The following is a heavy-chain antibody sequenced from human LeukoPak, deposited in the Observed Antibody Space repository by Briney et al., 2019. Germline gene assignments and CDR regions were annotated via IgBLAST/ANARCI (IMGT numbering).Heavy chain of an antibody. D-gene: IGHD3-3*01. Sequence: GGSLRLSCAASGFTFGDYYMSWIRQAPGKGLEWVSYISSSDSPIYYADSVKGRYTISRDNAKNSLFLQMNSLGAEDTAVYYCARCEWHYYHYYMDVWGKGTTVTVSS. CDR2: ISSSDSPI. CDR1: GFTFGDYY. CDR3: ARCEWHYYHYYMDV. V-gene: IGHV3-11*04. J-gene: IGHJ6*03.